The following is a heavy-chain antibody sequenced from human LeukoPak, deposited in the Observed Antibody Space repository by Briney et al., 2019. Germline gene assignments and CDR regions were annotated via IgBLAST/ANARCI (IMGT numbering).Heavy chain of an antibody. V-gene: IGHV1-46*01. CDR3: ARGRTRSHSSGYYPMGNWFDP. J-gene: IGHJ5*02. Sequence: GASVKVSCKASGYTFTTYGISWVRQAPGQGLEWMGIINPSGGSTSYAQKFQGRVTMTRDMSKSTVYMELSSLRSEDTAVYYCARGRTRSHSSGYYPMGNWFDPWGQGTLVTVSS. CDR1: GYTFTTYG. D-gene: IGHD3-22*01. CDR2: INPSGGST.